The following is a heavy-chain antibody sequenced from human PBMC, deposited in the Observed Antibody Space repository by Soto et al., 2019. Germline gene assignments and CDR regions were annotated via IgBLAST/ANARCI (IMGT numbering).Heavy chain of an antibody. CDR2: IXSSSNX. D-gene: IGHD1-26*01. Sequence: PGXSRRLSCAASGFTFGTYSMNWVRQAPGKGLEWVSYIXSSSNXYYADYVKGRXXISRDNAXXTLFMQMNSLRAEETAVYYCARSYSGTYGCFDPWGQGTLVTVSS. J-gene: IGHJ5*02. V-gene: IGHV3-21*05. CDR1: GFTFGTYS. CDR3: ARSYSGTYGCFDP.